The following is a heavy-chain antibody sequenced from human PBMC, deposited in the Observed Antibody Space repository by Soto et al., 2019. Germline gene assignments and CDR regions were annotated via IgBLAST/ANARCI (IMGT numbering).Heavy chain of an antibody. D-gene: IGHD5-18*01. J-gene: IGHJ4*02. CDR3: VTGYHSDY. Sequence: GGSLRLSCAASGISTSFYWMGWVRQAPGRGLEWVASIKKDGTEKYYMDSLKGRFTISRDNALNSLYLQMNSLRAEDTAVYFCVTGYHSDYWGQGTLVTVSS. CDR1: GISTSFYW. V-gene: IGHV3-7*03. CDR2: IKKDGTEK.